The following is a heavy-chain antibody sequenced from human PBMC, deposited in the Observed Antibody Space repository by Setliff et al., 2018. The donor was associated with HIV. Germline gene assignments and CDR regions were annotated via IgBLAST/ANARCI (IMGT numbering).Heavy chain of an antibody. CDR2: IYHDGRT. Sequence: PSETLSLTCTVSDDSFSTSDYWWAWVRQPPGKGLEWIGSIYHDGRTYYSPSLKSRVTISVDTSKNRFSLKLSSVTATDTALYYCARAYGSGYSMDGAFDIWGQGTMVT. D-gene: IGHD5-12*01. CDR3: ARAYGSGYSMDGAFDI. J-gene: IGHJ3*02. CDR1: DDSFSTSDYW. V-gene: IGHV4-39*01.